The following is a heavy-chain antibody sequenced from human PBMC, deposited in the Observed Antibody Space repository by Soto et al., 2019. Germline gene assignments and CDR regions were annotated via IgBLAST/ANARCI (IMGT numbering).Heavy chain of an antibody. J-gene: IGHJ5*02. D-gene: IGHD6-13*01. CDR1: GFTFSSYW. CDR2: INSDGSST. V-gene: IGHV3-74*01. CDR3: AREDRYSSSWYRTEWFDP. Sequence: PGGSLRLSCAASGFTFSSYWMHWVRQAPGKGLVWVSRINSDGSSTSYADSVKGRFTISRDNAKNTLYLQMNSLRAEDTAVYYCAREDRYSSSWYRTEWFDPWGQGTLVTVSS.